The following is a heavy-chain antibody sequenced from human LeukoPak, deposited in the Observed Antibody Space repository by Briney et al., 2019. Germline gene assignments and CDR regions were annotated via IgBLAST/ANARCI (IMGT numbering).Heavy chain of an antibody. CDR1: GGSISSYY. Sequence: PSETLSLTCTVSGGSISSYYWSWIRQPPGEGLEWIGYIYYSGSTNYNPSLKSRVTISVDTSKNQFSLKLSSVTAADTAVYYCARRGYYGPFDYWGQGTLVTVSS. V-gene: IGHV4-59*01. J-gene: IGHJ4*02. CDR3: ARRGYYGPFDY. D-gene: IGHD3-3*01. CDR2: IYYSGST.